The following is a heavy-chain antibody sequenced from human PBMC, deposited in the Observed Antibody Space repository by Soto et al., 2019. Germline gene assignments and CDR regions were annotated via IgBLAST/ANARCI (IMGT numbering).Heavy chain of an antibody. CDR1: GGSINSYY. Sequence: QVQLQESGPGLVKPSETLSLTCTVSGGSINSYYWSWIRQPPGKRLEWIGYIHYSGSTNYSPSLKRRITTAVDPSKNQFPLKLSSVTAADTAIYYCARHLPGGAGADCYPWGQGTLVTVSS. V-gene: IGHV4-59*08. J-gene: IGHJ5*02. CDR3: ARHLPGGAGADCYP. CDR2: IHYSGST. D-gene: IGHD2-21*02.